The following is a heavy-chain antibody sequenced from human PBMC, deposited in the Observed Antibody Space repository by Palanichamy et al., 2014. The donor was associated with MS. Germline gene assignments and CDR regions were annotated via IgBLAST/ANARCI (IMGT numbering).Heavy chain of an antibody. CDR1: GVSISSYY. D-gene: IGHD1-26*01. J-gene: IGHJ6*03. CDR2: ITYSGST. V-gene: IGHV4-59*08. Sequence: QVQLQESGPGLVKPSETLSLTCAVSGVSISSYYWTWIRQPPGKGLEWIGYITYSGSTYYNPSLKSRVTISLDTTNNQFSLKVTSVTAADTAVYYCARRGWELIPSGTSYYYYMDVWGKGTTVTVSS. CDR3: ARRGWELIPSGTSYYYYMDV.